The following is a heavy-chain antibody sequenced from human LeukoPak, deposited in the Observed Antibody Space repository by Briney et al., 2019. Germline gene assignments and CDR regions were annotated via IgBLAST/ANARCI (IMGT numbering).Heavy chain of an antibody. CDR1: GDSLSSHY. Sequence: SETLSLTCTVYGDSLSSHYWSWIRQPPGKGLEWIGYIYGSGSTHYDPSLRSRVTISEDTSKNQFSLKLTSVTAADTPVYYCARNVGWYSHDSWGQGTLVTVSS. CDR2: IYGSGST. V-gene: IGHV4-59*08. J-gene: IGHJ4*02. CDR3: ARNVGWYSHDS. D-gene: IGHD6-19*01.